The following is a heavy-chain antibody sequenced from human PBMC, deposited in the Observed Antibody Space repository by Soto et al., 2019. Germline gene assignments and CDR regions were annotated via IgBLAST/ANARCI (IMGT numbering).Heavy chain of an antibody. J-gene: IGHJ1*01. CDR2: ISAYNGNT. Sequence: QVQLVQSGAEVKKPGASVKVSCKASGYTFTSYGISWVRQAPGQGLERMGWISAYNGNTNYAQKLQGRVTMTTDTSTSTAYMELRSLRSDDTAVYYCARDTTMVRESEYFQHWGQGTLVTVSS. CDR1: GYTFTSYG. CDR3: ARDTTMVRESEYFQH. V-gene: IGHV1-18*01. D-gene: IGHD3-10*01.